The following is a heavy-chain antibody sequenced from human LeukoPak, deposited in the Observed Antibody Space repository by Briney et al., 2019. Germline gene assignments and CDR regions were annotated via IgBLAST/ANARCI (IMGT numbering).Heavy chain of an antibody. V-gene: IGHV4-59*01. Sequence: PSGTLSLTCTVSGASISSSYWSWIRQPPGKRLEWIGFIHYNGNTNPNPSLKSRVTISVDTSKNQFSLKLSSVTAADTAVYYCVRGNYDNRGYSNAFDIWGQGAMVTVSS. CDR3: VRGNYDNRGYSNAFDI. CDR2: IHYNGNT. D-gene: IGHD3-22*01. CDR1: GASISSSY. J-gene: IGHJ3*02.